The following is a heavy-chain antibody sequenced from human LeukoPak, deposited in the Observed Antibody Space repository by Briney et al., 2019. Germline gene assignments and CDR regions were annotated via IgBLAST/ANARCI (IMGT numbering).Heavy chain of an antibody. D-gene: IGHD1-26*01. CDR3: ARDRAEVGATSESYIDY. CDR2: IWYDGSNK. V-gene: IGHV3-33*08. J-gene: IGHJ4*02. Sequence: GGSLRLSCAASGFTFSSYAMSWVRQAPGKGLEWVAVIWYDGSNKYYADSVKGRFTISRDNSKNTLYLQMNSLRAEDTAVYYCARDRAEVGATSESYIDYWGQGTLVTVSS. CDR1: GFTFSSYA.